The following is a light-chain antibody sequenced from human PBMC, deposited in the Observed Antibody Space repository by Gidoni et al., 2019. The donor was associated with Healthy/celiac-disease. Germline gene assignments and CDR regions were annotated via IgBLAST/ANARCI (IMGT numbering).Light chain of an antibody. CDR3: QQYGSSPWT. Sequence: LVFTQPPGTLSLSPGARATLSCRASQRVSSSYLAWYQQKPGQAPRLLIYGASSRATGIPDRFSGSGSGTDFTLTISRLEPEDVAVYYCQQYGSSPWTFXQXTKVEIK. J-gene: IGKJ1*01. V-gene: IGKV3-20*01. CDR1: QRVSSSY. CDR2: GAS.